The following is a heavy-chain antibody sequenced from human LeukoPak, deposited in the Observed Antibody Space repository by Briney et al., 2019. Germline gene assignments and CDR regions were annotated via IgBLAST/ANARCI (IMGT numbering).Heavy chain of an antibody. D-gene: IGHD1/OR15-1a*01. V-gene: IGHV2-5*02. CDR2: IYWDDDK. CDR3: AHRRPGHLTGWDNSYFDN. CDR1: GFSLYSSGVG. J-gene: IGHJ4*02. Sequence: SGPTLVNPTQTLTLTCTFSGFSLYSSGVGVGWIRQPPGKALEWLAVIYWDDDKRYNPSLRSRLTRSKDASKSQVFLVMSNMDPVDTATYYCAHRRPGHLTGWDNSYFDNWGPGTLVTVSS.